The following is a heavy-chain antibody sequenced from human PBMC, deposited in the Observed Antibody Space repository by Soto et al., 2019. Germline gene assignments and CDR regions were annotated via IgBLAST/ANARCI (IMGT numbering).Heavy chain of an antibody. CDR3: ARDKIAEYYGSGSYRYYYYYYGMAV. J-gene: IGHJ6*02. CDR2: IIPIFGTT. D-gene: IGHD3-10*01. Sequence: SVKVSCKASGGTFSSYAISWVRQAPGQGLEWMGGIIPIFGTTNYAQKFQGRVTMTADESTSTAYMELRSLRSDDTAVYYCARDKIAEYYGSGSYRYYYYYYGMAVWGQGSTVTVSS. V-gene: IGHV1-69*13. CDR1: GGTFSSYA.